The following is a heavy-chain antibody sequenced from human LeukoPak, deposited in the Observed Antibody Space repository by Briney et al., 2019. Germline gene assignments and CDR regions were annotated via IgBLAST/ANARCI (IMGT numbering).Heavy chain of an antibody. J-gene: IGHJ6*03. V-gene: IGHV1-69*13. D-gene: IGHD3-10*01. CDR2: IIPIFGTA. Sequence: SVKVSCKASGGTFTRYVISWVRQAPGQGLEWMGGIIPIFGTANYAQEFQGRVTITADESTSTAYMELSSLRSEDTAVYYCASERGMYYYVDVWGKGTTVTVSS. CDR3: ASERGMYYYVDV. CDR1: GGTFTRYV.